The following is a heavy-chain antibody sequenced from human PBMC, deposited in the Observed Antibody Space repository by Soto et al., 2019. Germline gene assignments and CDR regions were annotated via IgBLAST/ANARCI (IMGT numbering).Heavy chain of an antibody. Sequence: EVQLVESGGGLIQPGGSLRLSCAASGCTFSSNDMNWVRQAPGKGLEWVSLIYSGGSTYYADSVKGRFTISRDNSKNTLYLQMRSLRAEDTAVYYCSARPLLPGAPWGQGTMVTVSS. CDR2: IYSGGST. D-gene: IGHD3-22*01. J-gene: IGHJ3*01. CDR3: SARPLLPGAP. V-gene: IGHV3-53*01. CDR1: GCTFSSND.